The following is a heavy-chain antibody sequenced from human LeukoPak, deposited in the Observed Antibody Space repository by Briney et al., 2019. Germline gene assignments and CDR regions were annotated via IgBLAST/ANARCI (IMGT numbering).Heavy chain of an antibody. J-gene: IGHJ4*02. Sequence: SETLSLTCAVSGYSISSGYYWGWIRQPPGKGLEWIGSIYHSGSTYYNPSLKSRVTISVDTSKNQFSLKLSSVTAADTAVYYCARWYYYDSSGYYGAYYFDYWGQGTLVTVSS. D-gene: IGHD3-22*01. CDR2: IYHSGST. CDR1: GYSISSGYY. V-gene: IGHV4-38-2*01. CDR3: ARWYYYDSSGYYGAYYFDY.